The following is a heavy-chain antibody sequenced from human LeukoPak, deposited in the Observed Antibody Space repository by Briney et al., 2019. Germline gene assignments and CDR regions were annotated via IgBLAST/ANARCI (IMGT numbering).Heavy chain of an antibody. J-gene: IGHJ4*02. V-gene: IGHV1-69*04. D-gene: IGHD3-10*01. CDR1: GGTFSSYA. CDR2: IIPILGIA. Sequence: SVKVSCKASGGTFSSYAISWVRQAPGQGLEWMGRIIPILGIANYAQKFQGRVTITADKSTSTAYMELSSLRSEDTDVYYCARGGSGSPFDYWGQGTLVTVSS. CDR3: ARGGSGSPFDY.